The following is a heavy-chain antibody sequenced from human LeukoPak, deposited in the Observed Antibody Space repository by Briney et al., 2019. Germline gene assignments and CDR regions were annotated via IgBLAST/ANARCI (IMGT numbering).Heavy chain of an antibody. V-gene: IGHV1-8*01. CDR3: ARGRHPGPTWISEY. CDR1: EYTFTSYD. Sequence: ASVKVSCKAFEYTFTSYDINWVRQATGQGLEWMGWMNPNSGNTGYAQKFQGRVTMTRNTSISTAYMELSSLTSEDTAVYYCARGRHPGPTWISEYWGQETLVTVSS. CDR2: MNPNSGNT. D-gene: IGHD5-12*01. J-gene: IGHJ4*02.